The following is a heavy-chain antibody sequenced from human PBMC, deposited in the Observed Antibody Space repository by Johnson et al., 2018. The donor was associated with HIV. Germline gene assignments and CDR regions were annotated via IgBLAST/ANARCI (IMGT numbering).Heavy chain of an antibody. CDR3: ARGGLGFQNIHDPLDI. CDR1: GFTVSTNY. D-gene: IGHD1/OR15-1a*01. J-gene: IGHJ3*02. Sequence: VQLVESGGGLIQPGGSLRLSCAASGFTVSTNYMSWVRQAPGKGLDWVSVIYSSGSTYYTDSVKGRFTISRDNAKNSLYLQMNSLRAEDTALYYCARGGLGFQNIHDPLDIWGQGTMVTVSS. V-gene: IGHV3-53*01. CDR2: IYSSGST.